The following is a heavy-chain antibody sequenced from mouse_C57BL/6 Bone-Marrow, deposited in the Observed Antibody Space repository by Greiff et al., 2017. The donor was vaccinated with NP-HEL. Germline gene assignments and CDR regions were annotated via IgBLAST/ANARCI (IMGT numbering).Heavy chain of an antibody. V-gene: IGHV1-81*01. J-gene: IGHJ4*01. CDR2: IYPRSGNT. CDR1: GYTFTSYG. Sequence: QVQLQQSGAELARPGASVKLSCKASGYTFTSYGIRWVKQRTGQGLEWIGEIYPRSGNTYYNEKFKGKATLTADKSSSTAYMELRSLTSEDSAVYFCAYYWCLQEAMDYWGQGTSVTVSS. D-gene: IGHD2-13*01. CDR3: AYYWCLQEAMDY.